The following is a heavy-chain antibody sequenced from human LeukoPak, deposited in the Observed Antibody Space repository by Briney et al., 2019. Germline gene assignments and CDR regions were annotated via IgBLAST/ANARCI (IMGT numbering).Heavy chain of an antibody. CDR3: VRTPPNWGFDY. Sequence: GASVKVSCKASGYTFTSHDINWVRQATGQGLEWMGWTSPNSGDTGYAQKFQGRVTMTSDSSISTAYMELSSLRSEDTAIYYCVRTPPNWGFDYWGQGTLVTVSS. CDR2: TSPNSGDT. V-gene: IGHV1-8*01. D-gene: IGHD7-27*01. J-gene: IGHJ4*02. CDR1: GYTFTSHD.